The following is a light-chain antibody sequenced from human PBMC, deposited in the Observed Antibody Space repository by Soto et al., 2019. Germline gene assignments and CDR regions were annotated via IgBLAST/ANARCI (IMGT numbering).Light chain of an antibody. CDR2: GAS. Sequence: DIQMTQSPSPLSASIGDRVTITCRASETISSFLNWYQQKPGKAPELLIYGASTLQSGVPSRFSGSGSGTEFTLTISSPRPEDSATYYCQQNYNIPITFGQGTRLEIK. V-gene: IGKV1-39*01. CDR1: ETISSF. J-gene: IGKJ5*01. CDR3: QQNYNIPIT.